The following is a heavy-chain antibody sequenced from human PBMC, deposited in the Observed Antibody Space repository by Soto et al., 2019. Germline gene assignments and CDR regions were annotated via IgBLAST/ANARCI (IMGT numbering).Heavy chain of an antibody. CDR1: GGTISSGDYC. CDR3: ARSYSSSWYYYYYGMDV. CDR2: IYYSGST. Sequence: SETLSLTCTVSGGTISSGDYCWSWIRQPPGKGLEWNGYIYYSGSTYYNPSLKSRVTISVDTSKNQFSLKLSSVTAADTAVYFCARSYSSSWYYYYYGMDVWGQGTTVTVSS. V-gene: IGHV4-30-4*01. D-gene: IGHD6-13*01. J-gene: IGHJ6*02.